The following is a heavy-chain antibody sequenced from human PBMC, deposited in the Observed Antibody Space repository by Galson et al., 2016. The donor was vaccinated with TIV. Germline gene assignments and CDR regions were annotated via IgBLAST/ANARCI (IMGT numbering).Heavy chain of an antibody. D-gene: IGHD2-15*01. CDR2: IRHDGYEK. Sequence: SLRLSCAASGFTFSSFWMSWVRQAPGKGLEWVANIRHDGYEKYFLESVKGRFTISRDNAKNSVYLQMNSLRPDDTAIYYCAGVIYSPFDYCGQGTLVPVTS. CDR1: GFTFSSFW. V-gene: IGHV3-7*01. J-gene: IGHJ4*02. CDR3: AGVIYSPFDY.